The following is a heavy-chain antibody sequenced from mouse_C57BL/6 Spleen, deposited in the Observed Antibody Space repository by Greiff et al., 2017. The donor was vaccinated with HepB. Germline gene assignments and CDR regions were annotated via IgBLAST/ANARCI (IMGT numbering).Heavy chain of an antibody. D-gene: IGHD1-1*01. CDR3: AMAPYFYGSLYYFDY. V-gene: IGHV1-82*01. CDR1: GYAFSSSW. J-gene: IGHJ2*01. CDR2: IYPGDGDT. Sequence: LQQSGPALVKPGASVKISCKASGYAFSSSWMNWVKQRSGKGPEWIGRIYPGDGDTNYNGKFKGKATLTADKSTSTAYLQLSSLKSEDSAVYFCAMAPYFYGSLYYFDYWGQVTTLTVSS.